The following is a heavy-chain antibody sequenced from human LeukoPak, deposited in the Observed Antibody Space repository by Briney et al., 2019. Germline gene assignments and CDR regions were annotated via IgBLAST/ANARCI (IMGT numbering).Heavy chain of an antibody. Sequence: SEPLSLTCTVSGDSIGSRSYYWSWIRQPPGKGLEWIGYIYYSGSTNYNPSLKSRVTISVDTSKSQFSLKLSSVTAADTAVYYCARHWGTVTTPFDYWGQGTLVTVSS. J-gene: IGHJ4*02. V-gene: IGHV4-61*05. D-gene: IGHD4-17*01. CDR1: GDSIGSRSYY. CDR3: ARHWGTVTTPFDY. CDR2: IYYSGST.